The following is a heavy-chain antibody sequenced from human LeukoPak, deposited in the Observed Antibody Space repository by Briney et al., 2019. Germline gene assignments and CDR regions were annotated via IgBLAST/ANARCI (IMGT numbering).Heavy chain of an antibody. Sequence: SETLSLTCTVSGGSISSYYWSWVRQPPGKGLEWIGYIYYTGSTNYNPSLKSRVTISVDTSKNQFSLKLSSLTAADTAVYYCARGGMVRGSDYWGQGTLVTVSS. CDR3: ARGGMVRGSDY. D-gene: IGHD3-10*01. V-gene: IGHV4-59*01. CDR1: GGSISSYY. J-gene: IGHJ4*02. CDR2: IYYTGST.